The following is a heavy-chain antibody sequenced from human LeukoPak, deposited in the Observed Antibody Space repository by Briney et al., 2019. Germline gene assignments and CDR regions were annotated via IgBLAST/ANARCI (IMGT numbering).Heavy chain of an antibody. Sequence: SGGSLRLSCTASGFIFSNSGMHWVRQAPGKGLEWVAVIWSDGSYRYYADSVKGRFTISRENSKNTLYLQMNSLSVEDTAIYYCVLGVGGSGSFLRGSWGQGTLVTVSS. V-gene: IGHV3-33*01. CDR1: GFIFSNSG. J-gene: IGHJ5*02. D-gene: IGHD3-10*01. CDR3: VLGVGGSGSFLRGS. CDR2: IWSDGSYR.